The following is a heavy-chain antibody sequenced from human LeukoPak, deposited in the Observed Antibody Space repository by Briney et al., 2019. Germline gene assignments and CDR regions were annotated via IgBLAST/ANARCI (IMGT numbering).Heavy chain of an antibody. D-gene: IGHD2-15*01. CDR3: ARSRGSCYSCGDY. CDR2: IIPIFGTA. V-gene: IGHV1-69*13. Sequence: SVKVSCEASGGTFSRYAINWVRQAPGQGLEWMGGIIPIFGTANYAQKFQGGVTITADESTSTAYMELSSLRSEDTAVYYCARSRGSCYSCGDYWGQGTLVTVSS. J-gene: IGHJ4*02. CDR1: GGTFSRYA.